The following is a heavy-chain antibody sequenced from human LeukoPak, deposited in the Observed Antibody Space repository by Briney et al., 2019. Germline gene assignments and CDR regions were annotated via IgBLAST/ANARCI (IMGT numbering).Heavy chain of an antibody. V-gene: IGHV3-21*04. CDR1: GFTFSSYS. D-gene: IGHD6-13*01. CDR3: ARTTGYSSSWSEGPDY. CDR2: ISSSSSYI. J-gene: IGHJ4*02. Sequence: GGSLRLSCAASGFTFSSYSMNWVRQAPGKGLEWVSSISSSSSYIYYADSVKGRFTISRDNAKNSLYLQMNSLRAEDTAVYYCARTTGYSSSWSEGPDYWGQGTLVTVSS.